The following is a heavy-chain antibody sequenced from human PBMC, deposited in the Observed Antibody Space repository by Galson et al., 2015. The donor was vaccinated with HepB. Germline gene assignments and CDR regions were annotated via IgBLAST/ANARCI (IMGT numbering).Heavy chain of an antibody. Sequence: LSLTCTVSGGSISSGGYYWSWIRQHPGKGLEWIGYIYYSGSTYYNPSLKSRVTISVDTSKNQFSLKLSSVTAADTAVYYCARDSDSYSGITMVRGVIIDRPGGMDVWGQGTTVTVSS. J-gene: IGHJ6*02. CDR1: GGSISSGGYY. CDR3: ARDSDSYSGITMVRGVIIDRPGGMDV. V-gene: IGHV4-31*03. CDR2: IYYSGST. D-gene: IGHD3-10*01.